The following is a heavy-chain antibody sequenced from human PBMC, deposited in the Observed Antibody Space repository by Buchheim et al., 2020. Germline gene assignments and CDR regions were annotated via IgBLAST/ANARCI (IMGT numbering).Heavy chain of an antibody. V-gene: IGHV1-8*01. CDR1: GYTFTSYD. J-gene: IGHJ6*03. CDR3: AVLTRTVAGNYYYYYMDV. D-gene: IGHD4-23*01. Sequence: QVQLVQSGAEVKKPGASVKVSCKASGYTFTSYDINWVRQATGQGLEWMGWMNPNSGNTGYAQKFQGRVTMTRNTSISTAYMGLSSLRSEETAVYYCAVLTRTVAGNYYYYYMDVWGKGTT. CDR2: MNPNSGNT.